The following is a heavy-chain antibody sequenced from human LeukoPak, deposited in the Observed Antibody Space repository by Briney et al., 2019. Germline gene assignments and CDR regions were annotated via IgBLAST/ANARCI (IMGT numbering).Heavy chain of an antibody. Sequence: ASVKVSCKASDYTFTRYGISWVRQAPGQGLEWMGWISGSNGNTNYAQKTQDRVTFTTDTSTSTAYMELRSLRSDDTAVYYCARGWDYYDSSGYYPNWFDPWGQGTLVTVSS. J-gene: IGHJ5*02. D-gene: IGHD3-22*01. CDR3: ARGWDYYDSSGYYPNWFDP. CDR1: DYTFTRYG. CDR2: ISGSNGNT. V-gene: IGHV1-18*01.